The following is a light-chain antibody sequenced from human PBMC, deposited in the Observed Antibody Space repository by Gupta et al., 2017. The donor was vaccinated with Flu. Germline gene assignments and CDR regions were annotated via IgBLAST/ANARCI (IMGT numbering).Light chain of an antibody. J-gene: IGKJ3*01. Sequence: SFLSASVGDRVTITCRASQGITSYLAWYQQKPGKAPKLLIYAASSLQRGVPSRFSGSGSGTEFTLTISSLQPEDFATYYCQQSNSYPLFTFGPGTKVDIK. CDR1: QGITSY. V-gene: IGKV1-9*01. CDR3: QQSNSYPLFT. CDR2: AAS.